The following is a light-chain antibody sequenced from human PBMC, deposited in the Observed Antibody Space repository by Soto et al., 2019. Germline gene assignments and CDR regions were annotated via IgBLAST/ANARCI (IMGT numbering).Light chain of an antibody. V-gene: IGLV1-44*01. CDR1: SSNIESNT. CDR3: AAWDDILNGYV. J-gene: IGLJ1*01. Sequence: QSVLTQPPSASGTPGQRVTISCSGSSSNIESNTVTWYQQLPGTAPKLVIYSNYDRPSGVPDRFSGSTSGTSASLVIRGLQSEHEADYYCAAWDDILNGYVFGGGTKVTVL. CDR2: SNY.